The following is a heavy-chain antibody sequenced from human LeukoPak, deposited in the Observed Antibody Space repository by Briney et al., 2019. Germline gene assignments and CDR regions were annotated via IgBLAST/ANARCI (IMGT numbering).Heavy chain of an antibody. J-gene: IGHJ4*02. CDR1: GFTFSDYW. Sequence: GGSLRLSCAASGFTFSDYWMSWVRQAPGKGLEWVATIKHDGSEDYYLDSVKGRFTISRDNAKSSMWLQMSSLRAEDTAVYYCGRDQTPFYWGQGSLVTVSS. CDR2: IKHDGSED. CDR3: GRDQTPFY. V-gene: IGHV3-7*01. D-gene: IGHD2-15*01.